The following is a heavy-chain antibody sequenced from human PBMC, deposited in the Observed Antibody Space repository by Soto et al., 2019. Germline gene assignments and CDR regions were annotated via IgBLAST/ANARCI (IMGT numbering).Heavy chain of an antibody. Sequence: QVQLVKSGAEVKKPGSSVKVSCKASGGTFSSYTISWVRQAPGQGLEWMGRIIPILGIANYAQKFQGRVTITADKSTSTAYMELSSLRSEDTAVYYCAREPRGDYGDYVLDYWGQGTLVTVSS. CDR1: GGTFSSYT. J-gene: IGHJ4*02. D-gene: IGHD4-17*01. CDR2: IIPILGIA. CDR3: AREPRGDYGDYVLDY. V-gene: IGHV1-69*08.